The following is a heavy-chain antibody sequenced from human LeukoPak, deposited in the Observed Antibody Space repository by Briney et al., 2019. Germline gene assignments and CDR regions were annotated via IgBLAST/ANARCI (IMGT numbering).Heavy chain of an antibody. CDR1: GFTFSSYA. J-gene: IGHJ4*02. D-gene: IGHD1-26*01. CDR2: ISGSGGST. CDR3: AKDGRGSGSYLVYY. V-gene: IGHV3-23*01. Sequence: PGGSLRLSCAASGFTFSSYAMSWVRQAPGKGLEWVSAISGSGGSTYYADSVKGRFTISRDNSKNTLYLQMNSLRAEDTAVYYCAKDGRGSGSYLVYYWGQGTLVTVSS.